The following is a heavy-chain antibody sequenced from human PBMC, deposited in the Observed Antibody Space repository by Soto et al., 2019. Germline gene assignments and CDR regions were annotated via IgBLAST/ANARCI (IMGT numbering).Heavy chain of an antibody. V-gene: IGHV1-69*02. CDR3: ARGRKYCSGGSCFTPFDY. Sequence: QVPLVQSGAEVKKPGSSVKVSCKASGGTFSSYTISWVRQAPGQGLEWMGRIIPILGIANYAQKFQGRVTITADKSTSTAYMELSSLRSEDTAVYYCARGRKYCSGGSCFTPFDYWGQGTLVTVSS. J-gene: IGHJ4*02. D-gene: IGHD2-15*01. CDR2: IIPILGIA. CDR1: GGTFSSYT.